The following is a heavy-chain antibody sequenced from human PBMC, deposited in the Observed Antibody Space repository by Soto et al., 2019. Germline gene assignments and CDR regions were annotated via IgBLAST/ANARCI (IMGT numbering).Heavy chain of an antibody. CDR3: AKHPSTGSAAF. D-gene: IGHD3-9*01. J-gene: IGHJ4*02. CDR2: INREGTNT. Sequence: GGSLRLSCAASGFSFSDFAMTWVRQAPGKGLEWVSTINREGTNTHYADSVKGRFTISRDNSKDTLYLDINSLRAEDTAIYFCAKHPSTGSAAFWGQGTLVTVSS. V-gene: IGHV3-23*01. CDR1: GFSFSDFA.